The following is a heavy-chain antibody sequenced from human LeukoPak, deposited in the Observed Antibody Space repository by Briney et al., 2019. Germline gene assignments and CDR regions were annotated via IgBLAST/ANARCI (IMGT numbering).Heavy chain of an antibody. D-gene: IGHD3-22*01. J-gene: IGHJ6*02. Sequence: GGSLRLSCAASGFTFSNYWMHWVRQAPGKGLVWVSRINSDGSSTSYADSVKGRFTISRDNAKNTLYLQMNSLRAEDTAVYYCARGGLWLLGPYYYGMDVWGQGTTVTVSS. CDR1: GFTFSNYW. CDR2: INSDGSST. CDR3: ARGGLWLLGPYYYGMDV. V-gene: IGHV3-74*01.